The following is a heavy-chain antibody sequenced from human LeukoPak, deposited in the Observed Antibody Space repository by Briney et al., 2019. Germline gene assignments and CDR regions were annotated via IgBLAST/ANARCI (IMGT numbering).Heavy chain of an antibody. CDR3: ARVWFGELSYYYYGMDV. CDR2: IYYSGST. V-gene: IGHV4-31*03. CDR1: GGSISSGGYY. D-gene: IGHD3-10*01. Sequence: SETLSLTCTVSGGSISSGGYYWSWIRQHPGKGLEWIGYIYYSGSTYYNPSLKSRVTISVDTSKNQFSLKLSSVTAADTAVYYCARVWFGELSYYYYGMDVWGQGTTVTVSS. J-gene: IGHJ6*02.